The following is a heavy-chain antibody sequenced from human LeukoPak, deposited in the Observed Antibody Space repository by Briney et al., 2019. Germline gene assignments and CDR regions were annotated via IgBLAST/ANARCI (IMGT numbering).Heavy chain of an antibody. CDR1: GGSFSGYY. CDR2: INHSGST. J-gene: IGHJ5*02. D-gene: IGHD3-3*01. V-gene: IGHV4-34*01. CDR3: ASVYYDCWSGHNWFDP. Sequence: SETLSLNCAVYGGSFSGYYWSWIRHPPGKGLEWIGEINHSGSTNYNPSLKSRVTISVDTSKNQFSLKLSSVTAADTAVYYCASVYYDCWSGHNWFDPWGQGTLVTVSS.